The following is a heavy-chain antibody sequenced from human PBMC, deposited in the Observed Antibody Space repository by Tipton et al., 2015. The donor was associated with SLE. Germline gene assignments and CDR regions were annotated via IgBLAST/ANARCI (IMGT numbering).Heavy chain of an antibody. CDR2: IYYSGST. CDR1: GGSNSSHY. CDR3: ARRDAFDI. V-gene: IGHV4-59*08. Sequence: TLSLTCTVSGGSNSSHYWSWIRQPPGKGLEWIGYIYYSGSTNYNPSLKSRVTISVDTSKNQFSLKLSSVTAADTAVYYCARRDAFDIWGQGTMVTVSS. J-gene: IGHJ3*02.